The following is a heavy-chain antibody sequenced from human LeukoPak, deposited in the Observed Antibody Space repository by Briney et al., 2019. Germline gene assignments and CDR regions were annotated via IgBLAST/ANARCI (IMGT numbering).Heavy chain of an antibody. CDR3: ARDRIAAAGFDY. CDR2: IYHSGST. Sequence: SETLSLTCTVSGYSINSGYYWAWIRQPPGKGLQWIGSIYHSGSTYYNPSLKSRVTISIDTSKNQFSLKLSSVTAADTAVYYCARDRIAAAGFDYWGQGTLVTVSS. V-gene: IGHV4-38-2*02. J-gene: IGHJ4*02. CDR1: GYSINSGYY. D-gene: IGHD6-13*01.